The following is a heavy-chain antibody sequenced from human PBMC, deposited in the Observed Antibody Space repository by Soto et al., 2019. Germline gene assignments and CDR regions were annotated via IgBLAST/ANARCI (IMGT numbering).Heavy chain of an antibody. J-gene: IGHJ4*02. CDR3: AAQAPGWPIYSYGYIDY. V-gene: IGHV1-18*04. D-gene: IGHD5-18*01. CDR2: ISPKNGEV. CDR1: DYILGTYC. Sequence: ASVNVSCKSADYILGTYCVTWVRQAPGQGLEWMGWISPKNGEVAYVEKLQGRVTMTTDTSTNTAYMELKSLRSDDTAIYSCAAQAPGWPIYSYGYIDYWGPGTLVTVSS.